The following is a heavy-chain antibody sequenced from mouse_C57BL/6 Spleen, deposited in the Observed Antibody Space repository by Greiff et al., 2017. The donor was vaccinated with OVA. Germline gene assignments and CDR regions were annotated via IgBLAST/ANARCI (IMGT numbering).Heavy chain of an antibody. Sequence: EVQRVESGPGLAKPSQTLSLTCSVTGYSITSDYWNWIRKFPGNKLEYMGYISYSGSTYYNPSLKSRISITRDTSKNQYYLQLNSVTTEDTATYYCARYYSNYGGAMDYWGQGTSVTVSS. CDR2: ISYSGST. D-gene: IGHD2-5*01. V-gene: IGHV3-8*01. CDR3: ARYYSNYGGAMDY. J-gene: IGHJ4*01. CDR1: GYSITSDY.